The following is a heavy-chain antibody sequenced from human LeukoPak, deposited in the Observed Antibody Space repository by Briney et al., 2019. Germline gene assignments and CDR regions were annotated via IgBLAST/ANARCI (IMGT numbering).Heavy chain of an antibody. J-gene: IGHJ5*02. CDR1: GGSISSYY. CDR2: IYYSGST. CDR3: ARVIWGSSSMGPPHWFDP. D-gene: IGHD6-13*01. Sequence: SETLSLTCTVSGGSISSYYWSWIRQPPGKGLEWIGCIYYSGSTNYNPSLKSRVTISVDTSKNQFSLKLSSVTAADTAVYYCARVIWGSSSMGPPHWFDPWGQGTLVTVSS. V-gene: IGHV4-59*01.